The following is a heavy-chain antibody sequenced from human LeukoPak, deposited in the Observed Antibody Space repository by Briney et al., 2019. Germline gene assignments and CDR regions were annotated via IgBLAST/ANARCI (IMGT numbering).Heavy chain of an antibody. V-gene: IGHV1-2*02. D-gene: IGHD2/OR15-2a*01. J-gene: IGHJ4*02. CDR1: GGTFSSYA. CDR2: INPNSGGT. Sequence: ASVKVSCKASGGTFSSYAISWVRQAPGQGLEWMGWINPNSGGTNYAQKFQGRVTMTRDTSISTAYMELSRLKSDDTAVYYCARGVLSRSLQYWGQGTLVTVSS. CDR3: ARGVLSRSLQY.